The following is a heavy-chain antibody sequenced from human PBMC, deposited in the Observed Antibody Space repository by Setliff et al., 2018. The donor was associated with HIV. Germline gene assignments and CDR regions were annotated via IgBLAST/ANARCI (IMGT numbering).Heavy chain of an antibody. CDR2: INSYNGNT. CDR3: SRSGVPPYYYYGMDV. V-gene: IGHV1-18*04. CDR1: GYTFTTYG. Sequence: GASVKVSCKASGYTFTTYGVNWVRRAPGQGLEWMGWINSYNGNTKFAQKFQGRVTMTTDTSTTTAFMELRSLKADDTGIYYCSRSGVPPYYYYGMDVWGQGTTVTVSS. J-gene: IGHJ6*02. D-gene: IGHD3-10*01.